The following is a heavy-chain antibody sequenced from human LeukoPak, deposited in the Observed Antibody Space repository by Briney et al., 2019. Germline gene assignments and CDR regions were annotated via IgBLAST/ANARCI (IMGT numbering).Heavy chain of an antibody. V-gene: IGHV3-74*01. CDR2: INGDGSGI. CDR1: GFTFSTSS. D-gene: IGHD3/OR15-3a*01. Sequence: GGSLRLSCAASGFTFSTSSMHWVRQAPGKGLVWVSRINGDGSGINYADSVKGRFTISRDNAHNTLYLQMTSLRPEDTAVYYCARVISYFDLWGQGALVTASS. J-gene: IGHJ4*02. CDR3: ARVISYFDL.